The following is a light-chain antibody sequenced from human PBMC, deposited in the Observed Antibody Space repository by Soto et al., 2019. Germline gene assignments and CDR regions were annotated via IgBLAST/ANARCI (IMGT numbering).Light chain of an antibody. CDR1: SSNIGSNP. Sequence: QSALTQSPSASGTPGQGVTISCSGSSSNIGSNPVFWYQQFPGMAPKLLIYRDNQRASGVPDRFSGSKSGTSASLAISGLRSEDEADYYCASWHDSLSGQGLFGGGTKVTVL. J-gene: IGLJ2*01. V-gene: IGLV1-47*01. CDR2: RDN. CDR3: ASWHDSLSGQGL.